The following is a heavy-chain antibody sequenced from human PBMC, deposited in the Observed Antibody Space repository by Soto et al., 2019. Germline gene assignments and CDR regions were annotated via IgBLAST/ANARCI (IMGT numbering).Heavy chain of an antibody. D-gene: IGHD2-15*01. CDR2: ISAYTSTT. Sequence: GASVEVSCKASGYTFSSYGISWVGQAPGRGLEWVGWISAYTSTTNYAQKLQGRVTMTTDTSTSTAYMELRSLRSDDTAVYYCARGRYCSGGSCYRRDSNWFDPWGQGTLVTVSS. CDR3: ARGRYCSGGSCYRRDSNWFDP. CDR1: GYTFSSYG. J-gene: IGHJ5*02. V-gene: IGHV1-18*01.